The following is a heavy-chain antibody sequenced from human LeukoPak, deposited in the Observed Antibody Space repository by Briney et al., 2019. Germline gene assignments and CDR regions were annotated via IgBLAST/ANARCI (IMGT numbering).Heavy chain of an antibody. Sequence: GGSLRLSCAASGFTFSSYWMHWVRQAPGKGLVWVSRINTDGSSTSYADSVKGRFTISGDNAKNTLYLQMNSLRAEDTAVYYCATPYSSSWSIFDYWGQGTLVTVSS. CDR2: INTDGSST. D-gene: IGHD6-13*01. V-gene: IGHV3-74*01. J-gene: IGHJ4*02. CDR3: ATPYSSSWSIFDY. CDR1: GFTFSSYW.